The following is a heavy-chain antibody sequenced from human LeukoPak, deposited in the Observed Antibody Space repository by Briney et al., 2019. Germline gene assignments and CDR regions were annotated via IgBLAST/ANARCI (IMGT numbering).Heavy chain of an antibody. D-gene: IGHD3-10*01. V-gene: IGHV3-23*01. J-gene: IGHJ6*03. CDR2: ISGSGGST. CDR1: GFIVSNNH. CDR3: ARRVWFGEPYYMDV. Sequence: PGGSLRLSCAASGFIVSNNHINWIRQAPGKGLEWVSAISGSGGSTYYADSVKGRFTISRDNSKNTLYLQMNSLRAEDTAVYYCARRVWFGEPYYMDVWGKGTTVTISS.